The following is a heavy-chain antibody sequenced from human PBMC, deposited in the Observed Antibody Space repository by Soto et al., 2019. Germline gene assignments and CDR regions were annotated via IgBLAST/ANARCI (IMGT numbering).Heavy chain of an antibody. CDR2: ISYDGSNK. J-gene: IGHJ3*02. Sequence: QVQLVESGGGVVQPGRSLRLSCAASGFTFSSYGMHWVRQSPGKGLEWVAVISYDGSNKYYADSVKGRFTISRDNSKNTLYLQMNSLRSEDTAVYYCENGGDYDDAFDIWGQGTMVTVSS. CDR1: GFTFSSYG. V-gene: IGHV3-30*18. CDR3: ENGGDYDDAFDI. D-gene: IGHD4-17*01.